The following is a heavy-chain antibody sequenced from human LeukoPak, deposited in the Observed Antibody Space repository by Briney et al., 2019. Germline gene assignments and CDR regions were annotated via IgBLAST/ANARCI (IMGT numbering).Heavy chain of an antibody. CDR1: GGSFSDYY. CDR2: ISNSGGNT. J-gene: IGHJ4*02. CDR3: AKVPTVTGRGYFDY. D-gene: IGHD4-11*01. V-gene: IGHV3-23*01. Sequence: ETLSLTCAVYGGSFSDYYWSWVRQSPGKGLEWVSTISNSGGNTHYADSVMGRFTISRDNSKSTLYLQMNSLRAEDTAVYYCAKVPTVTGRGYFDYWGQGTLVTVSS.